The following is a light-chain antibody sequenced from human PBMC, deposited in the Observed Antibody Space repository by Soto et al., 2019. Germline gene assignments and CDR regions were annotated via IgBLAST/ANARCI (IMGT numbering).Light chain of an antibody. CDR1: QGVSSY. V-gene: IGKV3D-15*01. J-gene: IGKJ4*01. Sequence: EIVLPQSPATLSLSPGVRSTLSRRASQGVSSYLAWYQQKPGQPPRLLIYDASTRATGIPARVSGSQSGTEFTLTISSLLSEEFAVYSCQKYNNWPLTFGGGTKVGIK. CDR2: DAS. CDR3: QKYNNWPLT.